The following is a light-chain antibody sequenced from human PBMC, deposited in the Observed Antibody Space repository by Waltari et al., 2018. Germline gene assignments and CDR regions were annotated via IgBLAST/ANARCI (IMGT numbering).Light chain of an antibody. CDR2: AAS. CDR1: QSISSY. J-gene: IGKJ4*01. V-gene: IGKV1-39*01. Sequence: DIQMTQSPSSLSASVGDRVTITCRASQSISSYLNWYQQKPGKAPKLLIYAASSLQSGVPSRFSGSGSGTDFTLTISSLQPEDFATYYCQQSYGTPLTFGGGTKVEIK. CDR3: QQSYGTPLT.